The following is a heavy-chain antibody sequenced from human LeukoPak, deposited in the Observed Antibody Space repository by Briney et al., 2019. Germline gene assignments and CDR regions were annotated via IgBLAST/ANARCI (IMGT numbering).Heavy chain of an antibody. J-gene: IGHJ4*02. CDR2: ISSSGSTI. Sequence: PGGSLRLSCAASGFTFSSYAMHWVRQAPGKGLEWVSYISSSGSTIYYADSVKGRFTISRDNAKNSLYLQMNSLRAEDTAVYYCARAPSSGWSKWGQGTLVTVSS. CDR3: ARAPSSGWSK. D-gene: IGHD6-19*01. CDR1: GFTFSSYA. V-gene: IGHV3-48*03.